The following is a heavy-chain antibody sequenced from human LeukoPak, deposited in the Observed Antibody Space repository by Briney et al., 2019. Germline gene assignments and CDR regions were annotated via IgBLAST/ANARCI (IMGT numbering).Heavy chain of an antibody. CDR3: ARGPGHAFEI. V-gene: IGHV3-74*01. Sequence: GGSLRLSCAASGFTFSSYWMHWVRQAPGKGLVWVSRITSDEGSTSYADSVRGRFTISRDNAKNTLYLQMNSLRAEDTAAYYCARGPGHAFEIWGQGTMVTVSS. CDR2: ITSDEGST. CDR1: GFTFSSYW. J-gene: IGHJ3*02.